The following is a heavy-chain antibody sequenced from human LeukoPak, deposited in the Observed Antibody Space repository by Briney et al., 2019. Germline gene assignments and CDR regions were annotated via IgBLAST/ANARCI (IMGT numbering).Heavy chain of an antibody. CDR3: ARDSSSSWYYSDL. D-gene: IGHD6-13*01. J-gene: IGHJ4*02. CDR1: GGSISSSSYY. V-gene: IGHV4-39*07. Sequence: SETLSLTCTVSGGSISSSSYYWGWIRQPPGKGLEWIGSIYYSGSTYYNPSLKSRVTISVDTSKNQFSLKLSSVTAADTAVYYCARDSSSSWYYSDLWGQGTLVTVSS. CDR2: IYYSGST.